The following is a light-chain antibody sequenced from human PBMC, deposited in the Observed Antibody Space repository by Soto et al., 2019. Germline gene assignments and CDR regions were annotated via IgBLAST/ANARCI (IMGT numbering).Light chain of an antibody. CDR1: QSISSY. J-gene: IGKJ4*01. CDR2: AAS. Sequence: DIQMTQSPSSLSASVGDRVTITCRASQSISSYLNWYQQKPGKAPKLLIYAASSLQSGVPSRFSGSGSGTDFTLTISSLQPEDFATYYCQPSYSNPCIGGVTQVDI. V-gene: IGKV1-39*01. CDR3: QPSYSNPC.